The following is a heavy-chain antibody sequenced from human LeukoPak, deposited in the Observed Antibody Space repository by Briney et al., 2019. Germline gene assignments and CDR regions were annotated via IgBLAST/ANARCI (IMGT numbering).Heavy chain of an antibody. CDR3: AREEGIAAAAYFDY. CDR1: GFTFSSYW. Sequence: GGSLRLSCVASGFTFSSYWMSWVRQAPGKGLEWVANIKQDGSEKYYVDSVKGRFTISRDNAKNSLYLQMNSLRAEDTAVYYCAREEGIAAAAYFDYWGQGTLVTVSS. V-gene: IGHV3-7*01. D-gene: IGHD6-13*01. CDR2: IKQDGSEK. J-gene: IGHJ4*02.